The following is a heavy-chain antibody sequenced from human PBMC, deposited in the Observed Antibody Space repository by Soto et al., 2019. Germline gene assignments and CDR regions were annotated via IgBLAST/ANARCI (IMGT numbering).Heavy chain of an antibody. CDR2: IWYDGSNK. J-gene: IGHJ6*02. V-gene: IGHV3-33*06. D-gene: IGHD2-15*01. Sequence: QVQLVESGGGVVQPGMSLRLSCAASGFTFSSYGMHWVRQAPGKGLEWVAVIWYDGSNKYYADSVKGRFTISRDNSKNTLYLKMKSLRAEDTAVYYCAKGQRSGGMVQWANYYYYGMDVWGQGTTVTVSS. CDR3: AKGQRSGGMVQWANYYYYGMDV. CDR1: GFTFSSYG.